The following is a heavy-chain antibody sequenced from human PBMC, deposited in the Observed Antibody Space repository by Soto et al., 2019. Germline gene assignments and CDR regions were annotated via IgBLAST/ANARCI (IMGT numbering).Heavy chain of an antibody. D-gene: IGHD6-13*01. V-gene: IGHV1-3*01. CDR3: ARDPGRAATIAAAGTYSSYGMDV. Sequence: ASVKVSCKASGYTFTSYAMHWVRQAPGQRLEWMGWINAGNGNTKYSQKFQGRVTITRDTSASTAYMELSSLRSEDTAVYYCARDPGRAATIAAAGTYSSYGMDVWGQGTTVNVSS. CDR2: INAGNGNT. CDR1: GYTFTSYA. J-gene: IGHJ6*01.